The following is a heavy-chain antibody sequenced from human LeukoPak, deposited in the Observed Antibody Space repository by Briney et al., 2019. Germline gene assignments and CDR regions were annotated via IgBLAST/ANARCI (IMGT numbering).Heavy chain of an antibody. D-gene: IGHD5-12*01. V-gene: IGHV4-34*01. CDR2: INHSGST. CDR3: ARGRGYSGYDYPPVFDY. Sequence: SETLSLTCAVYGGSFSGYYWSWIRQPPGKGLEWIGEINHSGSTNYNPSLKSRVTISVDTSENQFSLKLSSVTAADTAVYYCARGRGYSGYDYPPVFDYWGQGTLVTVSS. J-gene: IGHJ4*02. CDR1: GGSFSGYY.